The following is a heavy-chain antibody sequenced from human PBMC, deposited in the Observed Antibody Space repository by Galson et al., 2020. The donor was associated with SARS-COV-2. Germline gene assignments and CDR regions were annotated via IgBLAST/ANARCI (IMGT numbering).Heavy chain of an antibody. J-gene: IGHJ4*02. CDR3: ARQWIWFGDLWYFDD. CDR1: GGSISSSLYY. CDR2: IYYSGST. Sequence: SETLSLTCTVSGGSISSSLYYWGWIRQPPGKGLEWIGSIYYSGSTYHNPSLKSRVTTSVDASKNQSSLKLSSVTAADTAVYYCARQWIWFGDLWYFDDWGQGTLVTVSS. V-gene: IGHV4-39*01. D-gene: IGHD3-10*01.